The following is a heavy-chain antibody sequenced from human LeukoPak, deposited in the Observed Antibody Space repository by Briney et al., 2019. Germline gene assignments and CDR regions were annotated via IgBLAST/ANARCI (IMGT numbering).Heavy chain of an antibody. CDR2: ISGSGAST. V-gene: IGHV3-23*01. CDR1: GFTLSTNA. CDR3: AKDVGKWESLHFFDY. J-gene: IGHJ4*02. Sequence: GGSLRLSCLTSGFTLSTNAMSWVRQAPGKGLEWISGISGSGASTYYADSVKGRFTTSRDDSRNTLYLQMNSLRGDDTAVYYCAKDVGKWESLHFFDYWGQGTLVTVSS. D-gene: IGHD1-26*01.